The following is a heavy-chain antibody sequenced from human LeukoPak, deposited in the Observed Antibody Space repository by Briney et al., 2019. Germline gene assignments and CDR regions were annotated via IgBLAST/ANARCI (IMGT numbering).Heavy chain of an antibody. D-gene: IGHD2-15*01. CDR3: ARGCSGGSCYYYYYMDV. Sequence: AASVKVSCXASGGTFSSYAISWVRQAPGQGLEWMGGIIPIFGTANYAQKFQGRVTITTDESTSTAYMELSSLRSEDTAVYYCARGCSGGSCYYYYYMDVWGKGTTVTVSS. J-gene: IGHJ6*03. V-gene: IGHV1-69*05. CDR2: IIPIFGTA. CDR1: GGTFSSYA.